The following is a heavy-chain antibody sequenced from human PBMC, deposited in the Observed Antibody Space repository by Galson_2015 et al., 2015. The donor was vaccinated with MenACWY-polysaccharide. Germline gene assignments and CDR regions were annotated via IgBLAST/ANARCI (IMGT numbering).Heavy chain of an antibody. D-gene: IGHD6-13*01. J-gene: IGHJ4*02. CDR1: GFSFSANG. CDR2: SGSGGGL. Sequence: SLRLSCAASGFSFSANGMSWVRQAPGRGLEWVSGSGSGGGLYYADSVKGRFTVSRANSKNTLYLQMNNLRAEDTAVYYCAKVGPRSSWTMGIDYWGQGTLVTVSS. V-gene: IGHV3-23*01. CDR3: AKVGPRSSWTMGIDY.